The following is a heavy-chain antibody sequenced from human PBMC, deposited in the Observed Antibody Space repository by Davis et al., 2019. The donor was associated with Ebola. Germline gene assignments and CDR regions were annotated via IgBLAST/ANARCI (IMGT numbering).Heavy chain of an antibody. Sequence: PGGSLRLSCAASGFTFSSYTMNWVRQAPGRGPEWVSSTSSSGSYIYYADSVKGRFTISRDNAKNSLHLQMNSLRAEDTALYYCTRGEWELLWGQGTLVTVSS. J-gene: IGHJ4*02. CDR1: GFTFSSYT. D-gene: IGHD1-26*01. V-gene: IGHV3-21*01. CDR2: TSSSGSYI. CDR3: TRGEWELL.